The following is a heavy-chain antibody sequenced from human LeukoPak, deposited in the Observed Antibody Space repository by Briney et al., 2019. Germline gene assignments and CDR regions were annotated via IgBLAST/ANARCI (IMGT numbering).Heavy chain of an antibody. CDR2: ISGSGGST. D-gene: IGHD5-18*01. CDR3: ANSRSYGYFYFDY. J-gene: IGHJ4*02. V-gene: IGHV3-23*01. Sequence: GGSLRLSCAASGFTFSSYAMSWVRQAPGKGLEWVSAISGSGGSTYYADSVKGRCTISRDNFKNTLYLTMNSLRAEDTAVYYCANSRSYGYFYFDYWGQGTLVTVSS. CDR1: GFTFSSYA.